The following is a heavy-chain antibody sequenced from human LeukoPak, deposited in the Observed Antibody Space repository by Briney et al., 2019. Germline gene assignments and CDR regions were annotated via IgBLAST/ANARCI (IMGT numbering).Heavy chain of an antibody. CDR2: IYYSGST. CDR3: ARGDYSNYGLNYFDY. V-gene: IGHV4-31*03. D-gene: IGHD4-11*01. Sequence: PSETLSLTCTVSGGSISSGGYYWSWIRQHPGKGLEWIGYIYYSGSTYYNPSLKSRVTISVDTSKNQFSLKLSSVTAADTAVYYCARGDYSNYGLNYFDYWGQGTLVTVSS. J-gene: IGHJ4*02. CDR1: GGSISSGGYY.